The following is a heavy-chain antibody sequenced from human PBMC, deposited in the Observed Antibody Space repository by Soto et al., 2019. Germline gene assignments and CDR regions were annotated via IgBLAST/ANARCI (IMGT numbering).Heavy chain of an antibody. J-gene: IGHJ4*01. Sequence: EGSLRLSCGASGFSLSPYGMSWVRQAPGKGLEWVANINQDGSERNYVDSVRGRFTISRDNAQNSVFLQMNSLRAEDMAVYFCARESDHYYDNSFDFLGQGTPVIVSS. D-gene: IGHD3-22*01. CDR2: INQDGSER. V-gene: IGHV3-7*03. CDR3: ARESDHYYDNSFDF. CDR1: GFSLSPYG.